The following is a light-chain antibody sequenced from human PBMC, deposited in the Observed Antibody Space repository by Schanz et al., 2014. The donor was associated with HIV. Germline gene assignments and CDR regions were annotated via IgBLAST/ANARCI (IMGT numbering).Light chain of an antibody. CDR2: GAS. CDR3: QQYGTSPKT. Sequence: EIVLTQSPGSLSLSPGGRATLSCGASQNVSVNYLAWYQQKSGQAPRLLIYGASNRATGIPDRFSGGGSGTDFTLTISRLEPEDVAVYFCQQYGTSPKTFGLGTRLEIK. V-gene: IGKV3-20*01. J-gene: IGKJ2*01. CDR1: QNVSVNY.